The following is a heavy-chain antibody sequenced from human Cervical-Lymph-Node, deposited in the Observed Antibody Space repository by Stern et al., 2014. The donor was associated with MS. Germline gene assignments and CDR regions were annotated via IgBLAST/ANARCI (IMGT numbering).Heavy chain of an antibody. J-gene: IGHJ6*02. CDR3: ARPPPRRKWDDPNYGMDV. CDR2: IYPDDSDI. V-gene: IGHV5-51*01. D-gene: IGHD1-1*01. Sequence: VQLVQSGAEVKKPGESLKISCKGSGYTFTNNWIAWVRQMPGKGLEWMGIIYPDDSDIRYRPSLQGQVTISADKSISTAYLQWSSLKAADSAVYYCARPPPRRKWDDPNYGMDVWGQGTTVTVSS. CDR1: GYTFTNNW.